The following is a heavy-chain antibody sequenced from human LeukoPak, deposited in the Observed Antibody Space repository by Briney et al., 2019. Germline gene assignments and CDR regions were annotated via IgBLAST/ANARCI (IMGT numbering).Heavy chain of an antibody. J-gene: IGHJ4*02. D-gene: IGHD2-2*01. CDR1: GFTFSSYS. CDR3: ASIPGYCSSTSCYSEDY. Sequence: PGGSLRLSCAASGFTFSSYSMNWVRQAPGKGLEWVSYISSSSSTIYYADSVKGRFTISRDNAKNSLYLQMNSPRAEDTAVYYCASIPGYCSSTSCYSEDYWGQGTLVTVSS. V-gene: IGHV3-48*01. CDR2: ISSSSSTI.